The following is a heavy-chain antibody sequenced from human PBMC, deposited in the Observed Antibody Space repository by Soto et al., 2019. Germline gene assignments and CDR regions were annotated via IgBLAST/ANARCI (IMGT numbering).Heavy chain of an antibody. CDR1: GGSISSYY. D-gene: IGHD6-19*01. Sequence: QVQLQESGPGLVKPSETLSLTCTVSGGSISSYYWSWIRQPPGKGLEWIGYIYYSGSTNYNPSLKSRVTISVETSKNQFSLKLSSVTAADTAVYYCARLAVAGLDYWGQGTLVTVSS. J-gene: IGHJ4*02. V-gene: IGHV4-59*08. CDR2: IYYSGST. CDR3: ARLAVAGLDY.